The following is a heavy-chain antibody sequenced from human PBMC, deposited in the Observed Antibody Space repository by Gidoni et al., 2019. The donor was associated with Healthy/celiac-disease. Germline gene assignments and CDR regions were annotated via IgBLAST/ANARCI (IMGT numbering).Heavy chain of an antibody. J-gene: IGHJ5*02. D-gene: IGHD6-19*01. CDR1: GYSISSGYY. V-gene: IGHV4-38-2*02. Sequence: QVQLQESGPGLVKPSETLSLPCTVSGYSISSGYYWGWIRQPPGKGLEWIGSIYHSGSTYYNPSLKSRVTISVDTSKNQFSLKLSSVTAADTAVYYCARDPDHGWYNWFDPWGQGTLVTVSS. CDR3: ARDPDHGWYNWFDP. CDR2: IYHSGST.